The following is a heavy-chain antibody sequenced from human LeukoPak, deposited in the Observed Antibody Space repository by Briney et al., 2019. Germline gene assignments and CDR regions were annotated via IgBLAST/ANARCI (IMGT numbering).Heavy chain of an antibody. Sequence: GGSLRLSCAASGFTFSSYAMHWVRQAPGKGLEYVSAISSNGGSTYYANSVKGRFTISRDNSKNTLYLQMGSLRAEDMAVYYCAKVEYTSSWYGVGSLDYWGQGTLVTVSS. V-gene: IGHV3-64*01. CDR1: GFTFSSYA. CDR2: ISSNGGST. D-gene: IGHD6-13*01. CDR3: AKVEYTSSWYGVGSLDY. J-gene: IGHJ4*02.